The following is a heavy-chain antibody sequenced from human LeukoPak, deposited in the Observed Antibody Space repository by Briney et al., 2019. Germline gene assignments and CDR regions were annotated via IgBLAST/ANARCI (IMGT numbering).Heavy chain of an antibody. J-gene: IGHJ4*02. D-gene: IGHD6-19*01. V-gene: IGHV1-18*01. CDR2: ISAYNGNT. Sequence: ASVKVSCKASGYTFTSYGISWVRHAPGHGLEWMGWISAYNGNTNYAQKLQGRVTMTTDTSTSTAYMELSSLRSEDTAVYYCARGHPILSIAVAGTADYWGQGTLVTVSS. CDR3: ARGHPILSIAVAGTADY. CDR1: GYTFTSYG.